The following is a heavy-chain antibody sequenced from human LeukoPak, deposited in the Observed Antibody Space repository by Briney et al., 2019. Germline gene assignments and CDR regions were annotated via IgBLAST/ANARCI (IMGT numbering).Heavy chain of an antibody. Sequence: SGPALVKPTQTLRLTCAFSGFSLNTSGMCVSWIRQPPGKALEWLARIDWDGDKFYSTSLETRLTISKDTSRNQVVLTMTNMDPVDTATYFCARFRGATGTTDSWGQGTLVTASS. D-gene: IGHD1-7*01. J-gene: IGHJ4*02. CDR1: GFSLNTSGMC. V-gene: IGHV2-70*17. CDR3: ARFRGATGTTDS. CDR2: IDWDGDK.